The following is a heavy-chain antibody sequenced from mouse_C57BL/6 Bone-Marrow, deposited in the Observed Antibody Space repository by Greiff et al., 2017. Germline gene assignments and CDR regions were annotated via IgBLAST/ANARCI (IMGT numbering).Heavy chain of an antibody. CDR1: GYTFTSYW. D-gene: IGHD1-1*01. J-gene: IGHJ1*03. CDR3: ARWGTTVVRYFDV. Sequence: VQLQQSGAELAKPGASVKLSCKASGYTFTSYWMHWVKQRPGQGLEWIGYINPSSGYTKYNQTFKDKATLTADKSSSTAYMQLSSLTYEDSAVYYCARWGTTVVRYFDVWGTGTTVTVSS. CDR2: INPSSGYT. V-gene: IGHV1-7*01.